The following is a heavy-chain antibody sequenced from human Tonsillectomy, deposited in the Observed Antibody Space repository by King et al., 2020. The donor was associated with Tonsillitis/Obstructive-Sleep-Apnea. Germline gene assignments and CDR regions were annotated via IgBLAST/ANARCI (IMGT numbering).Heavy chain of an antibody. Sequence: QLVQSGGGLVKPGGSLRLSCAASGFAFSSYSMSWVRQAPGKGLEWVSTINTENYIYYAGSVKGRLTISRDNAKNTLYLQMDSLGAEDTAVYYCARDSSGWSRDYWGQGTLVTVSS. J-gene: IGHJ4*02. CDR3: ARDSSGWSRDY. CDR2: INTENYI. V-gene: IGHV3-21*01. D-gene: IGHD6-19*01. CDR1: GFAFSSYS.